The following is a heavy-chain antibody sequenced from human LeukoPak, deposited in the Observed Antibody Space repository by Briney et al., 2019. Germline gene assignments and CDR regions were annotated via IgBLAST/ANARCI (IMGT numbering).Heavy chain of an antibody. J-gene: IGHJ4*02. D-gene: IGHD3-10*01. CDR1: GFTVSNNY. Sequence: GGSLRLSCAVSGFTVSNNYMSWVRQAPGKGLEWVSVIYSGGNTYYAESVKGRFTISRDNSNNTLYLQMNSLRAEDTAMYYCARDTVYGSGANWGRGTLVTVSS. V-gene: IGHV3-53*01. CDR3: ARDTVYGSGAN. CDR2: IYSGGNT.